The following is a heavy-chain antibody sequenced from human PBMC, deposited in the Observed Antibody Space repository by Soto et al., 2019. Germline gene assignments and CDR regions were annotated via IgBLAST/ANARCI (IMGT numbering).Heavy chain of an antibody. Sequence: GGSLRLSYAASGFTFSSYAMSWVRQAPGKGLEWVSAISGSGGSTYYADSVKGRFTISRDNSKNTLYLQMNSLRAEDTAVYYCAKDSSASSGWYGDDAFDIWGQGTMVTVSS. D-gene: IGHD6-19*01. CDR1: GFTFSSYA. CDR2: ISGSGGST. V-gene: IGHV3-23*01. CDR3: AKDSSASSGWYGDDAFDI. J-gene: IGHJ3*02.